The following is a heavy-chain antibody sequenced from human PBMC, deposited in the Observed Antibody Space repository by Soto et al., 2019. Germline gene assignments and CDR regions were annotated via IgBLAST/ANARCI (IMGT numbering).Heavy chain of an antibody. V-gene: IGHV1-69*01. CDR1: GGTFSSYA. CDR2: IIPIFGTA. J-gene: IGHJ6*02. Sequence: QVQLVQSGAEVKKPGSSVKVSCKASGGTFSSYAISWVRQAPGQGLEWMGGIIPIFGTANYAQKFQGRVTITADESTSTAYLELSSLRSEDMALYYCARALAAAGRYCYGMDVWGQGTTVTVSS. D-gene: IGHD6-13*01. CDR3: ARALAAAGRYCYGMDV.